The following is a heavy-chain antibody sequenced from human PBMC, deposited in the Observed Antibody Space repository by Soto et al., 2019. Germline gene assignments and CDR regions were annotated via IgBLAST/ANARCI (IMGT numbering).Heavy chain of an antibody. CDR2: VSAYNGNT. D-gene: IGHD2-15*01. CDR3: ARDVGTPDF. CDR1: GYTFTNYG. V-gene: IGHV1-18*01. J-gene: IGHJ4*02. Sequence: QVQLVQSGAEVKKPGASVKVSCKASGYTFTNYGISWVRQAPGQGLEWMGWVSAYNGNTDYEQKLQGRVTMTTDTSTGTVYRELRSLRSDDTPVYYCARDVGTPDFWGQGSLVTVSS.